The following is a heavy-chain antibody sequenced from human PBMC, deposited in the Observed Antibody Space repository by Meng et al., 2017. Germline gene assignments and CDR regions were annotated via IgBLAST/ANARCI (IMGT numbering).Heavy chain of an antibody. V-gene: IGHV3-21*01. CDR1: GFTFSSYS. Sequence: GGSLRLSCAASGFTFSSYSMNWVRQAPGKGLEWVSSISSSSSYIYYADSVKGRFTISRDNAKNSLYLQMNSLRAEDTAVYYCARGESEMATANWGQGTLVTVSS. CDR3: ARGESEMATAN. J-gene: IGHJ4*02. CDR2: ISSSSSYI. D-gene: IGHD5-24*01.